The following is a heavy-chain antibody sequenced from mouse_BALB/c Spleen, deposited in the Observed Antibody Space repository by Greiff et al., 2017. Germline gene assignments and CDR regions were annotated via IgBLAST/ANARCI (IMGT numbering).Heavy chain of an antibody. CDR2: INPSNGGT. Sequence: VQPQQPGAELVKPGASVKLSCKASGYTFTSYYMYWVKQRPGQGLEWIGGINPSNGGTNFNEKFKSKATLTVDKSSSTAYMQLSSLTSEDSAVYYCTRGDYYGSSPFDYWGQGTTLTVSS. CDR3: TRGDYYGSSPFDY. D-gene: IGHD1-1*01. J-gene: IGHJ2*01. V-gene: IGHV1S81*02. CDR1: GYTFTSYY.